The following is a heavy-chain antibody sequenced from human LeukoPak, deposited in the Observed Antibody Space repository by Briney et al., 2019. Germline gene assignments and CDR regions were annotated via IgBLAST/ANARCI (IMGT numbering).Heavy chain of an antibody. J-gene: IGHJ5*02. CDR3: ARVWYSSGWYNWFDP. Sequence: GASVKVSCKASGYTFTSYYMHWVRQAPGQGLEWMGIINPSGGSTNYAQKLQGRVTMTTDTSTSTAYMELRSLRSDDTAVYYCARVWYSSGWYNWFDPWGQGTLVTVSS. CDR2: INPSGGST. D-gene: IGHD6-19*01. V-gene: IGHV1-46*01. CDR1: GYTFTSYY.